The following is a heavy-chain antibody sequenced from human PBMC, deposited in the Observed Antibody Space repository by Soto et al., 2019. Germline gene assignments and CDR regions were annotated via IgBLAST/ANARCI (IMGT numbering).Heavy chain of an antibody. CDR2: IKRKTDGETT. V-gene: IGHV3-15*05. CDR1: GFTFSNEW. CDR3: AMVGSKSEVY. J-gene: IGHJ4*02. Sequence: EVQLVESGGGLVKPGGSLRLSCAASGFTFSNEWMSWVRQAPGKGLEWVGRIKRKTDGETTDYAEPVKGRFTVSRDDSRNTLYLQMRSLRTEDTGVYFCAMVGSKSEVYWGQGTLVTVSS. D-gene: IGHD2-8*01.